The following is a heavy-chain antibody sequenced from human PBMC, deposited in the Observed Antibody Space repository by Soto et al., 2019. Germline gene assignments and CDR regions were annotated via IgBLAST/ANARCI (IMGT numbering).Heavy chain of an antibody. CDR2: LIPIFGTA. D-gene: IGHD6-13*01. V-gene: IGHV1-69*01. Sequence: QVQLVQSGAEVKKPGSSVKVSCKASGGTFSSYAISWVRQAPGQGLEWMGGLIPIFGTANYAQKFQGRVTITADESTSTAYMELSSLRSEDTAVYYCATGGSGYSSSWYVRWFDPWGQGTLVTVSS. J-gene: IGHJ5*02. CDR1: GGTFSSYA. CDR3: ATGGSGYSSSWYVRWFDP.